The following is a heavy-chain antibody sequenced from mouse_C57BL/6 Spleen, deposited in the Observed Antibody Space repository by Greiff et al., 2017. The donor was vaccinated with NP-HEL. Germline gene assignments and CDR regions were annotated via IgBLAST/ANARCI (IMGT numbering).Heavy chain of an antibody. CDR3: ARGGANWDY. CDR2: IYPSDSET. Sequence: VQLQHPGAELVRPGSSVKLSCKASGYTFTSYWMDWVKQRPGQGLEWIGNIYPSDSETHYNQKFKDKATLTVDKSSSTAYMQLSSLTSEDSAVYYCARGGANWDYWGQGTTLTVSS. D-gene: IGHD4-1*01. CDR1: GYTFTSYW. V-gene: IGHV1-61*01. J-gene: IGHJ2*01.